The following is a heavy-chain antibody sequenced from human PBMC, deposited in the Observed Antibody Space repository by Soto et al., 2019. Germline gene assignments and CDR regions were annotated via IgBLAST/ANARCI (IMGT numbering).Heavy chain of an antibody. CDR2: INHSGST. D-gene: IGHD6-19*01. CDR3: ARDLSSGWFDY. V-gene: IGHV4-34*01. Sequence: SETLSLTCAVYGGSFSGYYWSWIRQPPGKGLEWIGEINHSGSTNYNPSLKSRVTISVDTSKNQFSLKLSSVTAADTAVYYCARDLSSGWFDYWGQATRVTVAS. CDR1: GGSFSGYY. J-gene: IGHJ4*02.